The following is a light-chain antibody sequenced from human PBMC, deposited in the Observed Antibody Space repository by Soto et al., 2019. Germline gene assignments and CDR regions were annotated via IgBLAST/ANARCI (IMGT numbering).Light chain of an antibody. V-gene: IGKV1-5*01. CDR3: QVSNSNSRS. Sequence: EIPMIQSPATLSFSVGDRLTITCRASQSISSWVAWYQQKPGKPPKLLIYDASSLESGVPSRFSGSGSGTEFTLTISCLQPEDFATYYCQVSNSNSRSFG. J-gene: IGKJ5*01. CDR2: DAS. CDR1: QSISSW.